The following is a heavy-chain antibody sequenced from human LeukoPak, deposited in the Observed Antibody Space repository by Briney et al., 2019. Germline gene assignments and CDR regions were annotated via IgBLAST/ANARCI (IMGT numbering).Heavy chain of an antibody. V-gene: IGHV3-30-3*01. D-gene: IGHD6-19*01. CDR3: ARQLYSTAWSSYPGGY. J-gene: IGHJ4*02. CDR1: GFTFTNYA. Sequence: GGSLRLSCAASGFTFTNYAMHWVRQAPGKGLEWVAVISSDGSNKYYADSVKGRFSISRDNSKNTLFMQMNSLRTEDTAVYYCARQLYSTAWSSYPGGYWGQGTLVTVSS. CDR2: ISSDGSNK.